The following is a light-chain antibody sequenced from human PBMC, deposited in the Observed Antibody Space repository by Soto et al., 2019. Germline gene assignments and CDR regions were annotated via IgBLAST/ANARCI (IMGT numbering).Light chain of an antibody. Sequence: QSALTQPPSASGSPGQSVTISCTGSSSDVGGYNYVSWYQQHPGKAPKLMIYEVNKRPSGVPDRFSGSKCGNTASLTVSGLQAEDEAHYYCSSYAGNKGYVFGTGTKLTVL. V-gene: IGLV2-8*01. CDR2: EVN. CDR1: SSDVGGYNY. J-gene: IGLJ1*01. CDR3: SSYAGNKGYV.